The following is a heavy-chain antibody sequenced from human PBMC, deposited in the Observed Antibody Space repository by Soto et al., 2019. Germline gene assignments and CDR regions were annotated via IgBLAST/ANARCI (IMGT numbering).Heavy chain of an antibody. CDR3: AKDPRVLEWLLVGEGNFDY. Sequence: EVQLLESGGGLVQPGGSLRLSCAASGFTFSSYAMSWVRQAPGKGLEWVSAISGSGGSTYYADSVKGRFTISRDNSKNTLYLQMNSLRAEDTAVYYCAKDPRVLEWLLVGEGNFDYWGQGTLVTVSS. D-gene: IGHD3-3*01. CDR2: ISGSGGST. CDR1: GFTFSSYA. V-gene: IGHV3-23*01. J-gene: IGHJ4*02.